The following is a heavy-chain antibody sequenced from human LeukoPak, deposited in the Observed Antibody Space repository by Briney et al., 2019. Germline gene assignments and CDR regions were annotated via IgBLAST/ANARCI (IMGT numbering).Heavy chain of an antibody. CDR2: ISGSGGST. CDR1: GFTFSSYA. J-gene: IGHJ3*02. V-gene: IGHV3-23*01. Sequence: PGGSLRLSCAASGFTFSSYAMSWVRQAPGKGLEWVSAISGSGGSTYYADSVKGRFTISRDNAKNSLYPQMNSLRAEDTSVYYCARYGDYGAFDIWGQGTMVTVSS. D-gene: IGHD4-17*01. CDR3: ARYGDYGAFDI.